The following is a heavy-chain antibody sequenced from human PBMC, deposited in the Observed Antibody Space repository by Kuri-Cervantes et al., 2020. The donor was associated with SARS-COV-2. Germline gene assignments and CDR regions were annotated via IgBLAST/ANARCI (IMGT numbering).Heavy chain of an antibody. CDR2: IYYSGST. D-gene: IGHD1-26*01. V-gene: IGHV4-39*07. CDR1: GGSISSSSYY. CDR3: ARDGWSGSNGAFDI. J-gene: IGHJ3*02. Sequence: SETLSLTCTVSGGSISSSSYYWGWIRQPPGKGLEWIGSIYYSGSTYYNPSLKSRVTMSVDTSKNQLSLKLSSVTAADTAVYYCARDGWSGSNGAFDIWGQGTMVTVSS.